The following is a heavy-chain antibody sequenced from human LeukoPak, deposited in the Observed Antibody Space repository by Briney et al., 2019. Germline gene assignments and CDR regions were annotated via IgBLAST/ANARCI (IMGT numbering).Heavy chain of an antibody. CDR1: GGSIRSYY. Sequence: PSETLSLTCTVSGGSIRSYYWSWFRQAPGQGLEWIGYVYYTGTTNRNPSLKSRVTLSVDTSKSQFSLKLTSVTAADTAVYYCAKLGRLGELFPDYWGQGALVIVSS. D-gene: IGHD3-10*01. J-gene: IGHJ4*02. CDR2: VYYTGTT. CDR3: AKLGRLGELFPDY. V-gene: IGHV4-59*01.